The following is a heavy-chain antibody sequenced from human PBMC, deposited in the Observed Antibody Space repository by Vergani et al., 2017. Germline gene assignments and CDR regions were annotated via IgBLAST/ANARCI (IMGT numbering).Heavy chain of an antibody. CDR3: AREIYYYYCMDV. CDR1: GFTFSSYD. Sequence: EVQLVESGGGLVQPGGSLRLSCAASGFTFSSYDMHWVRQATGKGLEWVSAIGTAGDTYYPGSVKGRFTISRETAKNSLYLQMNSLRAGDTAVYYCAREIYYYYCMDVWGQGTTVTVSS. CDR2: IGTAGDT. V-gene: IGHV3-13*01. J-gene: IGHJ6*02.